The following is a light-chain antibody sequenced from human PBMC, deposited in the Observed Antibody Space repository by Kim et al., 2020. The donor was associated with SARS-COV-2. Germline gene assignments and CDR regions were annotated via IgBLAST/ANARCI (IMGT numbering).Light chain of an antibody. J-gene: IGKJ2*03. Sequence: PVESATLSCRASQSVSSNYLAWYQQNPGQAPRLLIYGAATRATGIPDRFSGSGSGTDFTLTISRLEPEDFAVYYCQQYGSSPLYSFGQGTKVDIK. CDR3: QQYGSSPLYS. CDR1: QSVSSNY. CDR2: GAA. V-gene: IGKV3-20*01.